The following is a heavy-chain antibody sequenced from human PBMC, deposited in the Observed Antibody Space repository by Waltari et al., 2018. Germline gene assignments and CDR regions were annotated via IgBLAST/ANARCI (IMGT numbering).Heavy chain of an antibody. CDR3: VRGSGGYSWFDP. J-gene: IGHJ5*02. V-gene: IGHV1-2*06. CDR1: GYIFTDYY. Sequence: QVQLVQSGAEVKKPGASVKVSCKASGYIFTDYYIHWVRQAPGRGLEWGGRFNPDSGGTNYAQKFQGRVTMTTDTSITTAYMELSRLTSDDTALYYCVRGSGGYSWFDPWGQGTLLTVSS. D-gene: IGHD3-10*01. CDR2: FNPDSGGT.